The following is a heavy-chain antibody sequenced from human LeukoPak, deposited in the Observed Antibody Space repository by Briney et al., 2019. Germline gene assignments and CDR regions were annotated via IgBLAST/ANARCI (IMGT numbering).Heavy chain of an antibody. Sequence: GRCLRLSWAASGFTFSSYWMSWVRQVPGKGMEWVAKIKQDGSEKYYVDSVRGRFTISRDNAKNSLYLQMNSLRAEDTAVYYCARDSNLLGPLLWFGEFDYWGQGTLVTVSS. CDR1: GFTFSSYW. V-gene: IGHV3-7*01. D-gene: IGHD3-10*01. CDR3: ARDSNLLGPLLWFGEFDY. CDR2: IKQDGSEK. J-gene: IGHJ4*02.